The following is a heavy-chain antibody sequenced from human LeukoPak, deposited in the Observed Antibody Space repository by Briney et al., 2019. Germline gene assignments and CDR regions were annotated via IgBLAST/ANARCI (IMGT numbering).Heavy chain of an antibody. CDR2: ISGSGDST. Sequence: GGSLRLSCAASGFTFSSYAMSWVRQAPGKGLEWVSGISGSGDSTYYADSVKGRFTISRDNSKNTLYLEVISLTAEDTAVYYCAKDDAWLRFGEWSQGTLVTVSS. CDR1: GFTFSSYA. V-gene: IGHV3-23*01. J-gene: IGHJ4*02. D-gene: IGHD3-10*01. CDR3: AKDDAWLRFGE.